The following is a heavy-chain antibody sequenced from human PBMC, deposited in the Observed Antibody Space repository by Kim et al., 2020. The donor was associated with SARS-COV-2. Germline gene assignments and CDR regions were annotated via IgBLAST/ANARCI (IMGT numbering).Heavy chain of an antibody. CDR1: GFSFTSSA. CDR2: IVVGSGHT. V-gene: IGHV1-58*02. D-gene: IGHD3-9*01. CDR3: AADPYYDTLTGYPYHYYAM. Sequence: SVKVSCKASGFSFTSSAMQWVRQARGHRLEWLGWIVVGSGHTNYAERFQERVTITRDMSTSTVYMDLSSLRSEDPAVYYCAADPYYDTLTGYPYHYYAM. J-gene: IGHJ6*01.